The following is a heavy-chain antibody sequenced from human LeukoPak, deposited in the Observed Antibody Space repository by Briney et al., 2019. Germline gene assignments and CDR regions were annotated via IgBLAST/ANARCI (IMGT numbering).Heavy chain of an antibody. J-gene: IGHJ3*02. CDR2: IYTSGST. Sequence: SETLSLTCTVSGDSISDYYWSWIRQPPGKGLEWIGYIYTSGSTNYNPSLKSRLTISVDTSKNQFSLKLRSVTAADTALYYCARRGTYMVDAFDIWSQGTMVTVSS. CDR3: ARRGTYMVDAFDI. V-gene: IGHV4-4*09. D-gene: IGHD1-26*01. CDR1: GDSISDYY.